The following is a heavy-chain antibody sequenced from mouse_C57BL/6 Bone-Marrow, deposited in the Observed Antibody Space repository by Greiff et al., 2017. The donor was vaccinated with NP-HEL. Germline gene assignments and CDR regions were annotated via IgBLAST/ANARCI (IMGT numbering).Heavy chain of an antibody. D-gene: IGHD2-4*01. J-gene: IGHJ3*01. V-gene: IGHV3-6*01. Sequence: ESGPGLVKPSQSLSLTCSVTGYSITSGYYWNWIRQFPGNKLEWMGYISYDGSNNSNPSLKNRISITRDTSKNQFFLKLNSVTTEDTATYYCARVGVYYDYDGFAYWGQGTLVTVSA. CDR3: ARVGVYYDYDGFAY. CDR2: ISYDGSN. CDR1: GYSITSGYY.